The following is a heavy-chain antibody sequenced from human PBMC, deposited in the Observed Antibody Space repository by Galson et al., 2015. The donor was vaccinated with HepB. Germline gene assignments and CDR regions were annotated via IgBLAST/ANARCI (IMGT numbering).Heavy chain of an antibody. CDR2: VTSSSSYT. D-gene: IGHD6-13*01. Sequence: LRLSCAASGFTFSDYYMSWIRQAPGKGLEWVSYVTSSSSYTNYVDSVRGRFTISRDNAKNSLYLQMNSLRAEDTAVYYCARGTAAGSGYGMDVWGQGTTVTVSS. CDR3: ARGTAAGSGYGMDV. J-gene: IGHJ6*02. CDR1: GFTFSDYY. V-gene: IGHV3-11*06.